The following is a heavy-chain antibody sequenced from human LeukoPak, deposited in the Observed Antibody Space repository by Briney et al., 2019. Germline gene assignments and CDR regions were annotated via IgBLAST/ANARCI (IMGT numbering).Heavy chain of an antibody. CDR2: ISGSASTT. CDR3: AKDLRDIVVLKATIMD. CDR1: GFTFNTYA. D-gene: IGHD2-2*01. J-gene: IGHJ4*02. Sequence: GGSLRLSCVASGFTFNTYAMSWVRQAPGKGLEWVSLISGSASTTYYADSATGRFTISRDNSKNTLYLQMNSLRAEDTAVYYCAKDLRDIVVLKATIMDWGQGTLVTVSS. V-gene: IGHV3-23*01.